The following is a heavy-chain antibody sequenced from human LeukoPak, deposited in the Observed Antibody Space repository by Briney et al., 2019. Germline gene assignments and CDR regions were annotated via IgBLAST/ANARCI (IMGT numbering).Heavy chain of an antibody. CDR1: GFTFSSYS. V-gene: IGHV3-21*01. D-gene: IGHD6-13*01. CDR2: ISSSSSYI. CDR3: ARDQGSSWPLDY. J-gene: IGHJ4*02. Sequence: GGSLRLSCAASGFTFSSYSMNWVRQAPGKGLEWVSSISSSSSYIYYADSVKGRFTISRDNSKNTLYLQMGSLRAEDMAVYYCARDQGSSWPLDYWGQGTLVTVSS.